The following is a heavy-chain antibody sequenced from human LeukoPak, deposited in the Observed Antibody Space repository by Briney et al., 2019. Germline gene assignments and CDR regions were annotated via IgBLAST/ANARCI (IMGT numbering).Heavy chain of an antibody. D-gene: IGHD2-2*01. Sequence: SETLSLTCTVSGGSVSSGSYYWSWIRQPPGKGLEWIGYIYYSGSTNYNPSLKSRVTISVDTSKNQFSLKPSSVTAADTAVYYCARDRCSSTSCYVDYWGQGTLVTVSS. V-gene: IGHV4-61*01. CDR1: GGSVSSGSYY. J-gene: IGHJ4*02. CDR2: IYYSGST. CDR3: ARDRCSSTSCYVDY.